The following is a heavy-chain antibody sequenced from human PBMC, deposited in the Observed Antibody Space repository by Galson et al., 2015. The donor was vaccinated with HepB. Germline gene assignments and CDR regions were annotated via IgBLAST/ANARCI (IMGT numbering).Heavy chain of an antibody. CDR3: ARDRDLIVVVVAATEFDY. CDR1: GYTFTSYG. CDR2: ISAYNGNT. Sequence: SVKVSCKASGYTFTSYGISWVRQAPGQGLEWMGWISAYNGNTNYAQKLQGRVTMTTDTSTSTAYMELRSLRSDDTAVYYCARDRDLIVVVVAATEFDYWGQGTLVTVSS. V-gene: IGHV1-18*01. J-gene: IGHJ4*02. D-gene: IGHD2-15*01.